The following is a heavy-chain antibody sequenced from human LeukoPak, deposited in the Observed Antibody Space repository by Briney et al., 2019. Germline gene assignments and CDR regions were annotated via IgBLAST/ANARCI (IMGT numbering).Heavy chain of an antibody. J-gene: IGHJ4*02. Sequence: SETLSLTCAVYGRSFSGYYWSWIRQPPGKGLEWIGEINHSGSTNYNPSLKSRVTISVDTSKNQFSLKLSSVTAADTAVYYCASRSFPAGMDYWGQGTLVTVSS. CDR1: GRSFSGYY. CDR3: ASRSFPAGMDY. V-gene: IGHV4-34*01. D-gene: IGHD2-2*01. CDR2: INHSGST.